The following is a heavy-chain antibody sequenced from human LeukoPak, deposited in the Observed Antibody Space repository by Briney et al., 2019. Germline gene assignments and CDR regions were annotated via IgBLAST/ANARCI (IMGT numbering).Heavy chain of an antibody. J-gene: IGHJ4*02. CDR2: ISYDGSNK. Sequence: PGGSLRLSCAASGFTFSSYAMHWVRQAPGKGLEWVAVISYDGSNKYYADSVKGRFTISRDNSKNTLYLQMNSLRAEDTAVYYCAKATYYYDSSGYSGIFDYWGQGTLVTVSS. V-gene: IGHV3-30-3*01. CDR1: GFTFSSYA. CDR3: AKATYYYDSSGYSGIFDY. D-gene: IGHD3-22*01.